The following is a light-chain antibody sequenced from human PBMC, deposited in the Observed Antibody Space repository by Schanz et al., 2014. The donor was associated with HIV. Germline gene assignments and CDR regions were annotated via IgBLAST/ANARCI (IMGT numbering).Light chain of an antibody. J-gene: IGLJ2*01. CDR1: SGYVIANDY. CDR3: ATWDTFLNGVV. Sequence: QSALTQPASVSGSPGQSITISCTGTSGYVIANDYVSWFQQHPGKAPKLIMYDVSRRPSGVSNRFSGSKSGNTASLTISGLQAEDEADYYCATWDTFLNGVVFGGGTKLTVL. V-gene: IGLV2-14*03. CDR2: DVS.